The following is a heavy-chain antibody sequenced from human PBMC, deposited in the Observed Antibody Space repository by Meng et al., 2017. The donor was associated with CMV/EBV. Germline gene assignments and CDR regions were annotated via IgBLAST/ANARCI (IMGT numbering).Heavy chain of an antibody. CDR3: ASGYDYFDS. V-gene: IGHV1-69*05. CDR1: GGTFSSYA. J-gene: IGHJ4*02. D-gene: IGHD5-12*01. Sequence: SVKVSCKASGGTFSSYAISWVRQAPGQGVEWMGGIIPIFGTEKYAQKFQGRVTITTDKSTSTAYMELSSLRSEDTAVYSCASGYDYFDSWGQGTLVTVSS. CDR2: IIPIFGTE.